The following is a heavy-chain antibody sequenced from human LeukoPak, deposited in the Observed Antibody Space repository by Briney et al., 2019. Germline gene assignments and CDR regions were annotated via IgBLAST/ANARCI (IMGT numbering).Heavy chain of an antibody. CDR1: GYTFTSYY. CDR2: MNPNSGNT. CDR3: ARDYYDSSGYNWFDP. J-gene: IGHJ5*02. Sequence: ASVKVSCKASGYTFTSYYMHWARQAHGQGLEWMGWMNPNSGNTGYAQKFQGRVTMTRNTSISTAYMELSSLRSEDTAVYYCARDYYDSSGYNWFDPWGQGTLDTVSS. D-gene: IGHD3-22*01. V-gene: IGHV1-8*02.